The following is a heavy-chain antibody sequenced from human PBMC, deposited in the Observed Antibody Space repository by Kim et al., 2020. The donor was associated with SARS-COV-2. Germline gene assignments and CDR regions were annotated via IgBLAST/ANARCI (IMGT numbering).Heavy chain of an antibody. Sequence: GGSLRLSCSASGFTFSSYSMNWVRQAPGKGLEWVSSISSSSYIYYADSVKGRFTISRDNAKNSLYLQMNSLRAEDTAVYYCARDPNSLFWSGHHYYYYGMDVWGQGTTVTVSS. CDR1: GFTFSSYS. J-gene: IGHJ6*02. CDR3: ARDPNSLFWSGHHYYYYGMDV. V-gene: IGHV3-21*01. CDR2: ISSSSYI. D-gene: IGHD3-3*01.